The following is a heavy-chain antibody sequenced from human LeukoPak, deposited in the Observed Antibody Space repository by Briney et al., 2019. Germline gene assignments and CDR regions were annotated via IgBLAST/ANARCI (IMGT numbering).Heavy chain of an antibody. CDR2: ISYDGSNK. V-gene: IGHV3-30*03. J-gene: IGHJ3*02. Sequence: GRSLRLSCAASGSTFSSYGMHWVRQAPGKGLEWVAVISYDGSNKYYADSVKGRFTISRDNSKNTLYLQMNSLRAEDTAVYYCIGPDAFDIWGQGTMVTVSS. CDR3: IGPDAFDI. CDR1: GSTFSSYG.